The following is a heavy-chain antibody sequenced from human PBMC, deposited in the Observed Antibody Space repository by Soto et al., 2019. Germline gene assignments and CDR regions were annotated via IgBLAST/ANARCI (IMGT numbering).Heavy chain of an antibody. D-gene: IGHD5-18*01. V-gene: IGHV4-39*01. CDR1: GGSISSSSYY. CDR2: IYYSGST. CDR3: ARAHTAMGPIYYGMDV. Sequence: PSETLSLTCTVSGGSISSSSYYWGWIRQPPGKGLEWIGSIYYSGSTYYNPSLKSRVTISVDTSKNQFSLKLSSVTAADTAVYYCARAHTAMGPIYYGMDVWGQGTTVTVSS. J-gene: IGHJ6*02.